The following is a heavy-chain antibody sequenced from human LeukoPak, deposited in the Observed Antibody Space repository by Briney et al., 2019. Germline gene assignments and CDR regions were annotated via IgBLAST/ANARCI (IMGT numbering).Heavy chain of an antibody. J-gene: IGHJ4*02. V-gene: IGHV1-2*02. CDR3: ARGPRGSYPFFDY. D-gene: IGHD1-26*01. Sequence: ASVKVSCKASGYTFTGYYMHWVRQAPGQGLEWMGWINPNSGGTNYAQTFQGRVTMTRGTSISTAYMELSRLRSDDTAVYYCARGPRGSYPFFDYWGQGTLVTVSS. CDR2: INPNSGGT. CDR1: GYTFTGYY.